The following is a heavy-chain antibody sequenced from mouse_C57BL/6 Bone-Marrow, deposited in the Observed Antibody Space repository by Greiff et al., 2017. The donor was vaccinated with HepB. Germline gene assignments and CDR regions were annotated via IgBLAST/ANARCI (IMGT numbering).Heavy chain of an antibody. Sequence: QVQLQQSGPELVKPGASVKISCNASGYAFSSSWMNWVKQRPGKGLEWIGRIYPGDGDTNYNGKFKGKATLTADKSSSTAYMQLSSLTSEDSAVYFCARFYDGYYWFAYWGQGTLVTVSA. J-gene: IGHJ3*01. CDR3: ARFYDGYYWFAY. V-gene: IGHV1-82*01. CDR1: GYAFSSSW. D-gene: IGHD2-3*01. CDR2: IYPGDGDT.